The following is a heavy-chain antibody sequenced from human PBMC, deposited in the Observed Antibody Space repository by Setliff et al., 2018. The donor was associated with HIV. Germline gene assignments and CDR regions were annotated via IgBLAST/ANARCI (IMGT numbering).Heavy chain of an antibody. V-gene: IGHV3-66*01. CDR3: AREASYYYDSSGYSDAFDI. J-gene: IGHJ3*02. CDR2: IHSGGDT. Sequence: GGSLRLSCAVSGITVSLNYMGWVRQAPGKGLEWVSVIHSGGDTYYADSVKGRFTISKDIAKNTLNLQMNSLRAEDTAIYYCAREASYYYDSSGYSDAFDIWGQGTMVTVSS. CDR1: GITVSLNY. D-gene: IGHD3-22*01.